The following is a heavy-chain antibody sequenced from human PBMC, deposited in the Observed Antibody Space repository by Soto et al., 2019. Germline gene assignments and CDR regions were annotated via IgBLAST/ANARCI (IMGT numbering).Heavy chain of an antibody. Sequence: SETLSLTCTVSGGSIIGGGYYWSWIKQHPGKGLEWIGYIYYSGSTYYNPSLKSRVTISVDTSKNQFSLKLSSVTAADTAVYYCAREGSIAARSNWFDPWGQGTLVTVSS. V-gene: IGHV4-31*03. CDR2: IYYSGST. CDR3: AREGSIAARSNWFDP. J-gene: IGHJ5*02. CDR1: GGSIIGGGYY. D-gene: IGHD6-6*01.